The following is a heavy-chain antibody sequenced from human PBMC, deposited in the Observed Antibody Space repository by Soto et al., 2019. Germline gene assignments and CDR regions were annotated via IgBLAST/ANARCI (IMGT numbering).Heavy chain of an antibody. J-gene: IGHJ4*02. CDR2: MSYEGMNE. CDR1: GFNFSDYG. D-gene: IGHD3-16*01. V-gene: IGHV3-30*03. Sequence: QVQLVESGGGVVRPGRSLRLSCGASGFNFSDYGMHWVRQAPGKGLEWVAVMSYEGMNEYHAGSVKGRLTISRDNSQNTSYLQMTHLRREATAVSSGARGRGFGGYNYLDCSGQRTLVPVPS. CDR3: ARGRGFGGYNYLDC.